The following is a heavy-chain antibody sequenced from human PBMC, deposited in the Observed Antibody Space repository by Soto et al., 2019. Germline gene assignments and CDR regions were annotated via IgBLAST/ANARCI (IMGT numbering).Heavy chain of an antibody. J-gene: IGHJ4*02. D-gene: IGHD2-15*01. CDR1: GYTFTNSF. CDR3: ARGLGHCSGGTCSV. V-gene: IGHV1-46*01. CDR2: INPSGGST. Sequence: QVQVVQSGAEVKKPGASVKVSCKASGYTFTNSFIHWVRQAPGLGLEWMGTINPSGGSTTYEQKFLGRVTMTRDTSTSTAYMELSGLRFEDTAVYYCARGLGHCSGGTCSVWGQGTVVTVSS.